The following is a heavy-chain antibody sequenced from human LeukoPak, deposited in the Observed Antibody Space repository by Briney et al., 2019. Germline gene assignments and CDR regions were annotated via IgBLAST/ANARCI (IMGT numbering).Heavy chain of an antibody. D-gene: IGHD3-22*01. CDR1: GFTFSSYA. Sequence: GSLRLSCAASGFTFSSYAMSWVRQAPGKGLEWVSAISGSGGSTYYADSVKGRFTISRDNSKNTLYLQMNSLRAEDTAVYYCAKDRVDDSSGYYFRYYYYYMDVWGKGTTVTVSS. CDR3: AKDRVDDSSGYYFRYYYYYMDV. J-gene: IGHJ6*03. V-gene: IGHV3-23*01. CDR2: ISGSGGST.